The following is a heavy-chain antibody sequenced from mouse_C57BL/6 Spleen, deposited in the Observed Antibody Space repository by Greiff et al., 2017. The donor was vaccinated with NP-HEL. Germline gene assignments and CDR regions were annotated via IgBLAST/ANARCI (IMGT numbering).Heavy chain of an antibody. CDR2: IYPGDGAT. D-gene: IGHD1-2*01. V-gene: IGHV1-82*01. J-gene: IGHJ1*03. CDR3: ARRATAWYFDV. Sequence: QVQLQQSGPELVKPGASVKISCKASGYAFSSSWMNWVKQRPGTGLEWIGRIYPGDGATNYNGKFKGKATLTADKSSSTAYMQLSSLTSEDSAVYFCARRATAWYFDVWGTGTTVTVSS. CDR1: GYAFSSSW.